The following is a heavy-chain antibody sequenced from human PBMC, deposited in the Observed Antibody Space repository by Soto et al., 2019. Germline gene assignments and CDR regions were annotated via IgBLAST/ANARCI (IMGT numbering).Heavy chain of an antibody. CDR1: GVSISSSSYY. Sequence: SETLSVTCTVSGVSISSSSYYWVWIRQPPGKGLEWIGSIFYSGSTYYNPSLKSRVTISVDTSKNQFSLKLSSVTAADTAVYYCARHLTYCSAGSCYSDFPYYGMDVWGQGTTVTVSS. J-gene: IGHJ6*02. V-gene: IGHV4-39*01. CDR2: IFYSGST. CDR3: ARHLTYCSAGSCYSDFPYYGMDV. D-gene: IGHD2-15*01.